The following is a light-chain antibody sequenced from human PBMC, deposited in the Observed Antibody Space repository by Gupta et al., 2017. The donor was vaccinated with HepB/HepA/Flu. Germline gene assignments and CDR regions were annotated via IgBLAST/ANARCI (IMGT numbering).Light chain of an antibody. J-gene: IGLJ1*01. Sequence: QSALPQPASVPGSPGQSLTISCTGTSSDLGTYNLVSWYQHHSGKAPKLIIYEVTKRPSSVSTRFSGSKSGNTASLTISGLQAEDEASYYCCSYAGANTYVFGTGTQVTVL. CDR1: SSDLGTYNL. CDR2: EVT. CDR3: CSYAGANTYV. V-gene: IGLV2-23*02.